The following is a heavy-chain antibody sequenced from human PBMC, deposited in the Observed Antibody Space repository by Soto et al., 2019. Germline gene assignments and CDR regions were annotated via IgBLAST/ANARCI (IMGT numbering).Heavy chain of an antibody. Sequence: DVKLLESGGGLVQPGGSLRLSCAASGFTFSSYAMSWVRQAPGKGLEWVTAISGSGGSTYYADSVKGRFTISRDNSKNTLYLQMNSLRAEDTAVYHCAKCLGAAGAIFGVAWGQGTLVTVSS. V-gene: IGHV3-23*01. J-gene: IGHJ4*02. CDR1: GFTFSSYA. CDR3: AKCLGAAGAIFGVA. CDR2: ISGSGGST. D-gene: IGHD3-3*01.